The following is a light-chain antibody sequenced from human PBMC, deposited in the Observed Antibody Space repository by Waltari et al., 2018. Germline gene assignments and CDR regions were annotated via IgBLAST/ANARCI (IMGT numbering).Light chain of an antibody. J-gene: IGLJ2*01. V-gene: IGLV3-10*01. CDR3: YSTDSTGNHVV. CDR1: ALPKKS. CDR2: DDH. Sequence: SYELTQPPSVSVSPGQTARITCSGDALPKKSAFWYQQKSGQAPVLIIYDDHKRPSGIPERFSGSSSGTMATLTISGAQVEDEADYYCYSTDSTGNHVVFGGGTKLTVL.